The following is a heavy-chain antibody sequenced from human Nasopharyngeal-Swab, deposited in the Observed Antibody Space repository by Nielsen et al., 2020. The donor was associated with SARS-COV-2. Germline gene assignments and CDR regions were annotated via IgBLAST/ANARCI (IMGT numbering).Heavy chain of an antibody. V-gene: IGHV3-21*01. Sequence: GGSLRLSCAAPGFTFTNYNFNWVRQAPGKGLEWVSSISSSSSYIYYADSVKGRFTISRDNAKNSLYLQMNSLRAEDTAVYYCARDGLDYDFWSAYFMDVWGQGTTVTVSS. CDR1: GFTFTNYN. D-gene: IGHD3-3*01. CDR2: ISSSSSYI. CDR3: ARDGLDYDFWSAYFMDV. J-gene: IGHJ6*02.